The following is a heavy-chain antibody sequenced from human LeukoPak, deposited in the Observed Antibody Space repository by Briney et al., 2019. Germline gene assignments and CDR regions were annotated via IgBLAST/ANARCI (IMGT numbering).Heavy chain of an antibody. CDR2: ISWNSGSM. V-gene: IGHV3-9*01. D-gene: IGHD2-21*02. J-gene: IGHJ4*02. CDR3: ANWVTG. Sequence: PGGSLRLSCAASGFTFDDYAMHWVRQAPGKGLEWVSGISWNSGSMGYADSVKGRFTISRDNAKNSLYLQMNSLRAEDTALYYCANWVTGWGQGTLVTVSS. CDR1: GFTFDDYA.